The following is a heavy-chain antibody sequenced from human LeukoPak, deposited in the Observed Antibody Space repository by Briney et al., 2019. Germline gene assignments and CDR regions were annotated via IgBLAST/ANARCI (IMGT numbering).Heavy chain of an antibody. D-gene: IGHD2-2*02. CDR1: GFTFSNYA. CDR2: IVVSGGVT. V-gene: IGHV3-23*01. CDR3: ARGGLGYCSSTSCYNFYYFDY. Sequence: QPGGSLRLSCTASGFTFSNYAMIWVRQAPGKALEWVSAIVVSGGVTRYADSVKGRFSISRDNSKNTLYLQMNSLRAEDTAVYYCARGGLGYCSSTSCYNFYYFDYWGQGILVTVSS. J-gene: IGHJ4*02.